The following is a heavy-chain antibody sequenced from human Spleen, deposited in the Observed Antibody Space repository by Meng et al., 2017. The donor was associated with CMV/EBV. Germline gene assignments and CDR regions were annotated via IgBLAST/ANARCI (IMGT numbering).Heavy chain of an antibody. D-gene: IGHD4-17*01. J-gene: IGHJ5*02. V-gene: IGHV1-69*05. CDR2: FIPVLGTT. CDR1: GGTFNNFA. CDR3: ARIRVDYVLYNCFDP. Sequence: SVKVSCKASGGTFNNFAIVWVRQAPGQGLEWMGGFIPVLGTTNSAQKFQGRLTMYTDGATSTPYMELSNLKSDDTATYYCARIRVDYVLYNCFDPWGQGTLVTVSS.